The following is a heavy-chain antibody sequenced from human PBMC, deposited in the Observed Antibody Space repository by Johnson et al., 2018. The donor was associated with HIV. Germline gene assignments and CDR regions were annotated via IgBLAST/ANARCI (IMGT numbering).Heavy chain of an antibody. CDR3: ARKESAYCSGGSCGTDAFDI. D-gene: IGHD2-15*01. J-gene: IGHJ3*02. V-gene: IGHV3-30*04. CDR2: ISYDGSNK. Sequence: QVQLMESGGGVVQPGRSLRLSCAASGFTFSNYAMHWVRQAPGKGLEWVAVISYDGSNKYYADSVKGRFTISRDNSKNTQYLQMNSLRAEDTAVYYCARKESAYCSGGSCGTDAFDIWGQGTMVTVSS. CDR1: GFTFSNYA.